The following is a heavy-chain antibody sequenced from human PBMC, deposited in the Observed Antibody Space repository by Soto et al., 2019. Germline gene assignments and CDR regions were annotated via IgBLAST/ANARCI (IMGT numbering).Heavy chain of an antibody. J-gene: IGHJ5*02. CDR2: INSDGSRT. CDR3: PTVATGSYDWFEP. CDR1: GFTFSTYW. D-gene: IGHD1-26*01. V-gene: IGHV3-74*01. Sequence: EVQLVESGGGLGQPGGSLRLSCAASGFTFSTYWMHWVRQAPGKGLVWVSRINSDGSRTNYADSVKGRFTTFRDNAKNTVYLQLNSLTAEDTAVYYCPTVATGSYDWFEPWGQGTLVTVSS.